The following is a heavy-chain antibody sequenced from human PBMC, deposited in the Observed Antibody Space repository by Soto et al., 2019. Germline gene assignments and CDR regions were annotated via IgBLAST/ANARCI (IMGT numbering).Heavy chain of an antibody. Sequence: ASVKVSCKASGYTFTSYAMHWVRQAPGQRLEWMVCINAGNGNTKYSQKFQGRVTITRDTSASTAYMELSSLRSEDTAVYYCARELVHYDILTGYPALCYWGQGTLVTVSS. CDR3: ARELVHYDILTGYPALCY. V-gene: IGHV1-3*01. CDR1: GYTFTSYA. CDR2: INAGNGNT. D-gene: IGHD3-9*01. J-gene: IGHJ4*02.